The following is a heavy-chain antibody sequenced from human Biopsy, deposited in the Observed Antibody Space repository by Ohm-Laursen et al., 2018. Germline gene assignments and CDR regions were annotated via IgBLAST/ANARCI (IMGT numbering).Heavy chain of an antibody. J-gene: IGHJ1*01. CDR2: IYHGGAS. CDR1: GASVSADY. V-gene: IGHV4-59*02. Sequence: SGTLSLTCTVSGASVSADYWSWIRQPPGKGLEWIGYIYHGGASWYNSSLNSRVTISIDASENQFSLKLYSVTAADTAVYYCASHPVLSEYFHHWGQGTLVTVSS. CDR3: ASHPVLSEYFHH.